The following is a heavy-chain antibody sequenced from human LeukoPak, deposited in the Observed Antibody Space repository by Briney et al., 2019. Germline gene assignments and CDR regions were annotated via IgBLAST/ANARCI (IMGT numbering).Heavy chain of an antibody. J-gene: IGHJ1*01. D-gene: IGHD6-19*01. CDR3: ARVAREQWLVAFQH. CDR1: GFTFSSYS. V-gene: IGHV3-21*01. Sequence: PGGSLRLSCAASGFTFSSYSMNWVRQAPGKGLEWVSSIGSSSSYIYYADSVKGRFTISRDNAKNSLYLQMNSLRAEDTAVYYCARVAREQWLVAFQHWGQGTLVTVSS. CDR2: IGSSSSYI.